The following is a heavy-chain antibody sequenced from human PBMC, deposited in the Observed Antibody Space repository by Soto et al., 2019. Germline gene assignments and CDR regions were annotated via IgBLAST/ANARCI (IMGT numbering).Heavy chain of an antibody. J-gene: IGHJ5*02. Sequence: QLQLQESGPGLVKPSETLSLTCTVSGGSISSSGYYWGCIRQPPGKGLEGIGSIYYSGNTYYNPSLKSRVTISVDTSKNQFSLKLSSVTAADTAVYYCARHVEAATGTGHWFDPWGQGTLVTVSS. D-gene: IGHD6-13*01. CDR1: GGSISSSGYY. CDR2: IYYSGNT. V-gene: IGHV4-39*01. CDR3: ARHVEAATGTGHWFDP.